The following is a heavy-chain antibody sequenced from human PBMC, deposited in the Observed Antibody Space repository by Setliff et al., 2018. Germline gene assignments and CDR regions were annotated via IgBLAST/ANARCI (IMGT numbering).Heavy chain of an antibody. J-gene: IGHJ4*02. D-gene: IGHD3-16*01. V-gene: IGHV4-61*08. CDR3: ARLRGAFDY. Sequence: LSLTCTVSGGPISSGGYYWSWIRQHPGKRLEWIGYIYYSGSTNYNPSLESRVTISVDTSKNQFSLRLNSATAAVTAVYYCARLRGAFDYWGQGTLVTVSS. CDR1: GGPISSGGYY. CDR2: IYYSGST.